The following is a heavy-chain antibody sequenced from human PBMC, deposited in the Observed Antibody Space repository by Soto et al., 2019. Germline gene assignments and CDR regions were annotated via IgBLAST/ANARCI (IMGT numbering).Heavy chain of an antibody. CDR2: INAGNGNT. CDR3: AVGYCSSTSCPLKLASDY. D-gene: IGHD2-2*01. J-gene: IGHJ4*02. CDR1: GYTFTSYA. V-gene: IGHV1-3*01. Sequence: GASVKVSCKASGYTFTSYAMHWVRQAPGRRLEWMGWINAGNGNTKYSQKFQGRVTITRDTSASTAYMELSSLRSEDTAVYYCAVGYCSSTSCPLKLASDYWGQGTLVTVSS.